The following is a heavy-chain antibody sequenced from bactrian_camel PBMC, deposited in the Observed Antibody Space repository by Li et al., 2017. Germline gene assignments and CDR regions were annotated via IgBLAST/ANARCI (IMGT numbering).Heavy chain of an antibody. CDR3: AATPRDRGCSVTAGRFDY. Sequence: HVQLVESGGGSVQAGGSLRLSCAASGFMYSLYCMGWFRQAVGKEREAVASIGKDGRTTYADSVKGRFTISSDNAKDTLYLQMDSLKPEDTAVYYCAATPRDRGCSVTAGRFDYWGQGTQVTVS. D-gene: IGHD1*01. CDR2: IGKDGRT. CDR1: GFMYSLYC. V-gene: IGHV3S55*01. J-gene: IGHJ4*01.